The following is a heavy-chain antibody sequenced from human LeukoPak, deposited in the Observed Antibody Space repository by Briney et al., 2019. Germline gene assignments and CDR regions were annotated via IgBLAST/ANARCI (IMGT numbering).Heavy chain of an antibody. CDR2: IDASGSVT. CDR1: EFPFSVYA. CDR3: ADYRKPQGLDY. D-gene: IGHD1-14*01. V-gene: IGHV3-23*01. J-gene: IGHJ4*02. Sequence: GGSLRLSCEVSEFPFSVYAMAWVRQAPGQGLEWVSAIDASGSVTYYTDSVKGRFTVSRDNSKNTVYLQMNSLRVEDTAVYYCADYRKPQGLDYWGQGTLVTVSS.